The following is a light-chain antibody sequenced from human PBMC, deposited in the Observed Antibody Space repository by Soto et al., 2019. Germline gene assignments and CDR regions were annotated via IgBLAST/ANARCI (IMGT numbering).Light chain of an antibody. J-gene: IGLJ3*02. CDR2: EVN. CDR3: SSYAGRNTWV. Sequence: QSALTQPPSASGSPGQSVTISCTGTSSDVGAYNYVSWYRQHPGKAPKLLIFEVNSRPSGVTDRFSGSKSGNTASLTVSGLQAEDESHYYCSSYAGRNTWVFGGGTKLTVL. V-gene: IGLV2-8*01. CDR1: SSDVGAYNY.